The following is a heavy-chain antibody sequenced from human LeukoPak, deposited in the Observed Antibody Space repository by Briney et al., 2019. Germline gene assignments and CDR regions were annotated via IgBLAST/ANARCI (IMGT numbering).Heavy chain of an antibody. D-gene: IGHD3-22*01. V-gene: IGHV1-46*01. Sequence: ASVKVSCTASGYTFSDYHMHWVRQAPGQGLEWMGIINPSGGSTSYAQKFQGRVTMTRDTSTSTVYMELSSPRSEDTAVYYCATQYYYDSSGYPFQHWGQGTLVTVSS. CDR1: GYTFSDYH. CDR2: INPSGGST. J-gene: IGHJ1*01. CDR3: ATQYYYDSSGYPFQH.